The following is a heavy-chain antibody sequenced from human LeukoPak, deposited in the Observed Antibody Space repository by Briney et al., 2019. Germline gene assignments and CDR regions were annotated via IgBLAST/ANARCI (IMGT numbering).Heavy chain of an antibody. D-gene: IGHD1-26*01. CDR1: GGSLRSYY. CDR2: IYYSGST. V-gene: IGHV4-59*08. J-gene: IGHJ4*02. CDR3: ARQIGRWEPLYFDY. Sequence: SETLSLTCTVSGGSLRSYYWSWIRQPPGKGLEWIGYIYYSGSTNYNPSLKSRVTISVDTSKNQFSLKLSSVTAADTAVYYCARQIGRWEPLYFDYWGQGTLVTVSS.